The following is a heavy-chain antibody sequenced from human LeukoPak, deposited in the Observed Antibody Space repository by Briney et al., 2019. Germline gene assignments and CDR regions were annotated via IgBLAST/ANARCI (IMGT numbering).Heavy chain of an antibody. CDR3: VKVTAAGFVDH. D-gene: IGHD6-13*01. CDR2: ISWNSGSI. Sequence: GGSLRLSCAASGFTFEDYAMHWVRQAPGKGLEWVSGISWNSGSIGYADSVKGRFTISRDNAKNSLYLQMNSLGAEDTALYYCVKVTAAGFVDHWGQGTLVTVSS. V-gene: IGHV3-9*01. J-gene: IGHJ4*02. CDR1: GFTFEDYA.